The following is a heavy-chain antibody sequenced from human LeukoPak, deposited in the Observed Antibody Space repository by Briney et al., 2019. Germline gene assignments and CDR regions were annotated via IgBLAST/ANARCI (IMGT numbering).Heavy chain of an antibody. D-gene: IGHD3-16*02. CDR3: ARQGYTASHYFLDY. CDR2: IYTTGNT. CDR1: SGSINSYY. J-gene: IGHJ4*02. Sequence: ASETLSLTCTVSSGSINSYYWGWVRQPAGRGLEWIGRIYTTGNTNYNPSLKSRLTMSVDTSKRQFSLNLRSVTAADTAIYYCARQGYTASHYFLDYWSQGTLVTASS. V-gene: IGHV4-4*07.